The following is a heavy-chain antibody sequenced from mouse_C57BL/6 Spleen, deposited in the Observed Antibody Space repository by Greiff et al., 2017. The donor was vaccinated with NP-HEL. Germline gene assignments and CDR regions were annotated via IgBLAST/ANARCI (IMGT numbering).Heavy chain of an antibody. D-gene: IGHD2-4*01. CDR3: TVYYDYDGRFAY. J-gene: IGHJ3*01. V-gene: IGHV6-3*01. CDR1: GFTFSNYW. CDR2: IRLKSDNYAT. Sequence: EVKLMESGGGLVQPGGSMKLSCVASGFTFSNYWMNWVRQSPEKGLEWVAQIRLKSDNYATHYAESVKGRFTISRDDSKSSVYLQMNNLRAEDTGIYYCTVYYDYDGRFAYWGQGTLVTVSA.